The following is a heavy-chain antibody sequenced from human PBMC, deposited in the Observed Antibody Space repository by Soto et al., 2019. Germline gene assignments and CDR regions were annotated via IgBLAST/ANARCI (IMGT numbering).Heavy chain of an antibody. CDR3: ARPPGYISDWYYFDL. V-gene: IGHV1-2*02. CDR1: GYSFIDYY. D-gene: IGHD3-9*01. J-gene: IGHJ4*02. Sequence: ASVKVSCKASGYSFIDYYIHWVRQAPGQGFEWMGRISPKSGGTNYAQKFEGRVTMTWDTSLNTAYMELSSLISDDTAVYYCARPPGYISDWYYFDLWGQGTLVTVSS. CDR2: ISPKSGGT.